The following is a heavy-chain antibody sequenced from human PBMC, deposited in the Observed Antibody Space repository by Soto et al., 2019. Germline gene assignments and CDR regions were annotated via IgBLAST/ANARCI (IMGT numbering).Heavy chain of an antibody. CDR2: ISYDASNT. CDR3: AKAWGLSGSYYISSSYYFDY. V-gene: IGHV3-30*18. J-gene: IGHJ4*02. Sequence: QVQLVESGGGVVQPGRSLRLSCAASGFTFSSYSMHWVRQAPGKGLEWVAIISYDASNTYYADSVKGRFTVSRDNSKNTLYLQIDSRRAEDSSGYYFAKAWGLSGSYYISSSYYFDYWGQGTLVTVSS. D-gene: IGHD1-26*01. CDR1: GFTFSSYS.